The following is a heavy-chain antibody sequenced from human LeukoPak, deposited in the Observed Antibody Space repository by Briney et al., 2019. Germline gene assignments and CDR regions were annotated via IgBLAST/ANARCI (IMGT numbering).Heavy chain of an antibody. CDR3: ARARDTAMVPPYYYYYMDV. Sequence: SETLSLTCTVSGGSISSGSYYWSWIRQPAGKGLEWIGRIYTSGSTNYNPSLKSRVTISVDTSKNQFSLKLSSVTAADTAVYYCARARDTAMVPPYYYYYMDVWGKGTTVTISS. CDR1: GGSISSGSYY. J-gene: IGHJ6*03. D-gene: IGHD5-18*01. CDR2: IYTSGST. V-gene: IGHV4-61*02.